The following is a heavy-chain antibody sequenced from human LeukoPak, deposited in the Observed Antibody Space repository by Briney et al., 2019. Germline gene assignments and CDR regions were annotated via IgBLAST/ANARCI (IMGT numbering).Heavy chain of an antibody. Sequence: SETLSLTCAVYGGSFSGYYWSWIRQPPGKGLEWIGEINHSGSTNYNPSLKSRVTISVDTSKNQFSLKLCSVTAADTAVYYCARAQDCSSTSCPVGFDYWGQGTLVTVSS. J-gene: IGHJ4*02. CDR3: ARAQDCSSTSCPVGFDY. V-gene: IGHV4-34*01. CDR1: GGSFSGYY. CDR2: INHSGST. D-gene: IGHD2-2*01.